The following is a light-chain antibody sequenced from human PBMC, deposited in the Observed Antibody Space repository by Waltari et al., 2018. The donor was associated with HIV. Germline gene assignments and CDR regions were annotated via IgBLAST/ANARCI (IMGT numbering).Light chain of an antibody. CDR1: QDISNY. V-gene: IGKV1-33*01. Sequence: DIPMTQSPYALSASVGDRVTITCQASQDISNYLNWYQQKPGKSPKLLIYDASNLETGVPSRFSGSGSGTDFTFTISSLQPEDIATYYCQQYDNLPRFTFGPGTKVDIK. CDR3: QQYDNLPRFT. J-gene: IGKJ3*01. CDR2: DAS.